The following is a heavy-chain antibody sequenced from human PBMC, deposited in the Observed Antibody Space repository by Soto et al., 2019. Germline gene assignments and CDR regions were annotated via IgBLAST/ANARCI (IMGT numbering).Heavy chain of an antibody. Sequence: QVQLQESGPGLVKPSGTLSLTCAVSGGSISCSNWWSWVRQPPGKGLEWIGEIYHSGSTNYNPSLKSRVTISVDKSKNQFSLKLSSVTAADTAVYYCARRGYCTNGVCYYGMDVWGQGTTVTVSS. CDR3: ARRGYCTNGVCYYGMDV. CDR2: IYHSGST. J-gene: IGHJ6*02. V-gene: IGHV4-4*02. D-gene: IGHD2-8*01. CDR1: GGSISCSNW.